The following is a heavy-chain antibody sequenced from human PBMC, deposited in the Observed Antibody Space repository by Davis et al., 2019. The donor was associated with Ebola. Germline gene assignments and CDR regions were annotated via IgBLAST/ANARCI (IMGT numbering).Heavy chain of an antibody. CDR2: MNPNSGNT. J-gene: IGHJ4*02. CDR1: GYTFTSYD. V-gene: IGHV1-8*01. D-gene: IGHD7-27*01. CDR3: ARGRNSPRPYWGDY. Sequence: ASVKVSCKASGYTFTSYDINWVRQATGQGLEWMGWMNPNSGNTGYAQKFQGRVTMTRNTSISTAYMELSSLRSEDTAVYYCARGRNSPRPYWGDYWGQGALVTVSS.